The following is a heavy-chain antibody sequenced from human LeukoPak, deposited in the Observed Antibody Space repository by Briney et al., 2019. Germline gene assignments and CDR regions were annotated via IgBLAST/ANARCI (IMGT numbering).Heavy chain of an antibody. CDR2: IKQDGSEK. CDR3: ARETYSSGWYDRGVDY. CDR1: GFTFSSYW. D-gene: IGHD6-19*01. J-gene: IGHJ4*02. Sequence: PGGSLRLSCAASGFTFSSYWTSWVRQAPGKGLEWVANIKQDGSEKYYVDSVKGRFTISRDNAKNSLYLQMNSLRAEDTAVYYCARETYSSGWYDRGVDYWGQGTLVTVSS. V-gene: IGHV3-7*01.